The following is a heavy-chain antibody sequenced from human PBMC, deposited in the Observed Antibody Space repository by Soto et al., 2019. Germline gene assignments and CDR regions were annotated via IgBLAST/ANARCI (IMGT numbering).Heavy chain of an antibody. D-gene: IGHD3-3*01. J-gene: IGHJ6*04. V-gene: IGHV1-2*04. CDR3: AREDIRFFPYYYGMDV. Sequence: ASVKVSCKASGYTFTGYYMHWVRQAPGQGLEWMGWINPNSGGTNYAQKFQCWVTMTRDTSISTAYMELSMLRSDDSFVYYCAREDIRFFPYYYGMDVWGKGTTVTVCS. CDR1: GYTFTGYY. CDR2: INPNSGGT.